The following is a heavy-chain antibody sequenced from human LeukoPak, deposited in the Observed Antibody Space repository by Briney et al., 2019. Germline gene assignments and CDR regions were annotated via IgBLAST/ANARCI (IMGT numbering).Heavy chain of an antibody. CDR3: AKVRGGWYYFDY. J-gene: IGHJ4*02. D-gene: IGHD6-19*01. CDR1: GFTFSSYA. V-gene: IGHV3-23*01. CDR2: ISGSGGST. Sequence: GGSLRLSCADSGFTFSSYAMSWVRQAPGKGLEWVSAISGSGGSTYYADSVKGRFTISRDNSKNTLYLQMNSLRAEDTAVYYCAKVRGGWYYFDYWGQGTLVTVSS.